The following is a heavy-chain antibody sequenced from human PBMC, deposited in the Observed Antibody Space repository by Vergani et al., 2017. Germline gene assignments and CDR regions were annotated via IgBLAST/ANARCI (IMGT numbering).Heavy chain of an antibody. CDR2: IYYSGST. CDR1: GGSISSYY. J-gene: IGHJ4*02. V-gene: IGHV4-59*01. D-gene: IGHD3-3*01. Sequence: QVQLQESGPGLVKPSETLSLTCTVSGGSISSYYWRWIRQPPGKGLEWIGYIYYSGSTNYNPSLKSRVTISVDTSKNQISLKLSSATAADTAVYYCASGYYMGNDYWGQGTLVTVSS. CDR3: ASGYYMGNDY.